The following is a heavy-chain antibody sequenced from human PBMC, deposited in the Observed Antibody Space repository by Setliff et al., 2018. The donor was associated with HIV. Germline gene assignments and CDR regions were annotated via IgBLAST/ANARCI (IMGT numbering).Heavy chain of an antibody. D-gene: IGHD5-12*01. CDR3: ARQGDGYNLYHVYYFDY. J-gene: IGHJ4*02. CDR2: IYHVGRA. V-gene: IGHV4-38-2*02. CDR1: NYSISSGHY. Sequence: SETLSLTCTISNYSISSGHYWGWIRQSPGKGLEWIGNIYHVGRAFYSPSLESRVSISVDTSKNQFSLRLTSVTAADTAVYYCARQGDGYNLYHVYYFDYWGQGTLVTVSS.